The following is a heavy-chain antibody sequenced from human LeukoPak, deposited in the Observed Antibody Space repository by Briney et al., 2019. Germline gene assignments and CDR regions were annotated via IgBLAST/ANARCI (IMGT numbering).Heavy chain of an antibody. CDR3: ARADGYSPFDY. J-gene: IGHJ4*02. V-gene: IGHV4-30-4*08. CDR1: GGSISSGGYS. Sequence: PSETLSLTCTVSGGSISSGGYSWSWLRQPPGKGLEWIGYIYYSGSTYYNPSLKSRVTISVDTSKNQFSLKLSSVTAADTAVYYCARADGYSPFDYWGQGTLVTVSS. CDR2: IYYSGST. D-gene: IGHD5-24*01.